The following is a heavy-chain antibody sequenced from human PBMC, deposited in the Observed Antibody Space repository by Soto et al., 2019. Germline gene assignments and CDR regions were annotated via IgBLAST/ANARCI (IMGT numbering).Heavy chain of an antibody. CDR2: IRRKSYGGTT. Sequence: ADCGLSWIRKAPGKGLDWVGFIRRKSYGGTTKSAASVEGRFILSRDDSKKIAYLQMNSLKTEDTGIYYCAREIILRYFDRSPGAFKNWRQGAMATVS. V-gene: IGHV3-49*03. CDR1: ADCG. D-gene: IGHD3-9*01. J-gene: IGHJ3*02. CDR3: AREIILRYFDRSPGAFKN.